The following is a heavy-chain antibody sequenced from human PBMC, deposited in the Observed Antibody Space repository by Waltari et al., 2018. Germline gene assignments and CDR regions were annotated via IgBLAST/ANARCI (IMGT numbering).Heavy chain of an antibody. CDR2: SFAGGTT. D-gene: IGHD3-3*01. Sequence: DVQLVDAARGLTHPGGARAPRCAASGLTVMYNDLRWVRQGPGRWLGWVSVSFAGGTTYYSDAVKGRFTMSRDDSRNTLYLQMSSLAADDAAVYYCARAGLGSPLEWQRLFDSWGQGTLVTVSS. CDR3: ARAGLGSPLEWQRLFDS. J-gene: IGHJ4*02. V-gene: IGHV3-53*01. CDR1: GLTVMYND.